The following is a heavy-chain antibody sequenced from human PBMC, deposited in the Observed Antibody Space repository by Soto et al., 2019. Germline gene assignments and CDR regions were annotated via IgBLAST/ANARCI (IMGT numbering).Heavy chain of an antibody. D-gene: IGHD3-22*01. CDR1: GGSISSYY. CDR2: IYYSGST. CDR3: ARYYYDSSGYYPETSWFDP. Sequence: SETLSLTCTVSGGSISSYYWSWIRQPPGKGLEWIGYIYYSGSTNYNPSLKSRVTISVDTSKNQFSLKLSSVTAADAAVYYCARYYYDSSGYYPETSWFDPWGQGTLVTVSS. J-gene: IGHJ5*02. V-gene: IGHV4-59*01.